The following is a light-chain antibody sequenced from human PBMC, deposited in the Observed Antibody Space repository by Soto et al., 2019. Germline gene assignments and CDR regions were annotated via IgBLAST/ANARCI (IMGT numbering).Light chain of an antibody. CDR3: HQYASSPLT. Sequence: EIVLTQSPGTLSLSPGERATLSCRASQSVGSNYLAWYQQTPGQAPRLLIHGASTRATGIPDRFSGSGSGTDFTLTRSRLESEDSAVYYFHQYASSPLTVGQGTRLEIK. CDR2: GAS. CDR1: QSVGSNY. V-gene: IGKV3-20*01. J-gene: IGKJ5*01.